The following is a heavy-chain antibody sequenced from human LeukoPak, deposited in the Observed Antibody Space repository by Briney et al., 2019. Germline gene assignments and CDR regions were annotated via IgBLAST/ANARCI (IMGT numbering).Heavy chain of an antibody. CDR3: ARVGAGYSSSLSRYYYYGMDV. V-gene: IGHV4-59*01. D-gene: IGHD6-13*01. CDR1: GGSISSYY. CDR2: IYYSGST. Sequence: PSETLSLTCTVSGGSISSYYWSWIRQPPGKGLEWIGYIYYSGSTNYNPSLKSRVTISVDTSKNQFSLKLSSATAADTAVYYCARVGAGYSSSLSRYYYYGMDVWGQGTTVTVSS. J-gene: IGHJ6*02.